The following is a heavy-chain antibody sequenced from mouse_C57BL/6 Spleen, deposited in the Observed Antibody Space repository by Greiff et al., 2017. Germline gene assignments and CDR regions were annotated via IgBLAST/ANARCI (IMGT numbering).Heavy chain of an antibody. CDR3: ARTIYDGYYVYFDY. CDR1: GYTFTSYW. J-gene: IGHJ2*01. CDR2: IHPNSGST. D-gene: IGHD2-3*01. V-gene: IGHV1-64*01. Sequence: QVQLQQSGAELVKPGASVKLSCKASGYTFTSYWMHWVKQRPGQGLEWIGMIHPNSGSTNYNEKFKSKATLTVDKSSSTAYMQLSSLTSEDSAVYYCARTIYDGYYVYFDYWGQGTTLTVSS.